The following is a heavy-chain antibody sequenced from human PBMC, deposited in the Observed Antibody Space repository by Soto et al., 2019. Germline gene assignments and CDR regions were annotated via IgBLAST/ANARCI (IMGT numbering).Heavy chain of an antibody. J-gene: IGHJ3*02. D-gene: IGHD1-20*01. V-gene: IGHV4-59*01. CDR2: IYYSGST. CDR1: VVSISSYY. Sequence: PSETLSLTCTVSVVSISSYYWSCIRQPPGKGLEWIGYIYYSGSTNYNPSLKSRVTISVDTSKNQFSLKLSSVTAADTAVYYCARVLYNWKSWGLDAFDIWGQGTMVTVSS. CDR3: ARVLYNWKSWGLDAFDI.